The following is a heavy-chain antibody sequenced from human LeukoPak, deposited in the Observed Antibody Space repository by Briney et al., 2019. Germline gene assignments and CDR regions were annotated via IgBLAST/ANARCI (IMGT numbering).Heavy chain of an antibody. CDR3: AREVIVVVPAASPQPAGYFDY. V-gene: IGHV1-46*03. J-gene: IGHJ4*02. D-gene: IGHD2-2*01. CDR2: INPSGGST. Sequence: GASVKVSRKASGYTFTSYYMHWVRQAPGQGLEWMGIINPSGGSTSYAQKFQGRVTMTRDTSTSTVYMELSSLRSEDTAVYYCAREVIVVVPAASPQPAGYFDYWGQGTLVTVSS. CDR1: GYTFTSYY.